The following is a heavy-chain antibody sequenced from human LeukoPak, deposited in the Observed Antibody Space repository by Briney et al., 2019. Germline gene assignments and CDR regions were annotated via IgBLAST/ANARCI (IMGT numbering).Heavy chain of an antibody. J-gene: IGHJ4*02. CDR3: ARGRPGNYFDY. CDR2: ISSDGSST. Sequence: GGSLRLSCAASGFTFSSNWMYWVRHAPGKGLVWVSYISSDGSSTNYADSVKGRFTISRDNAMNTLYVQMNSLRADDTAVYYCARGRPGNYFDYWGQGTLVTVSS. CDR1: GFTFSSNW. V-gene: IGHV3-74*01. D-gene: IGHD1-26*01.